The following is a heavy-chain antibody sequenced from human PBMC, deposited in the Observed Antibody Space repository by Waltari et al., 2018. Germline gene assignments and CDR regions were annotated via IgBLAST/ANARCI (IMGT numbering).Heavy chain of an antibody. V-gene: IGHV5-51*01. CDR3: ARQTAAVDPFDY. CDR2: IYPGDSDI. Sequence: EVQLVQSGAEVKKPGASRKISCKVSGLTFTKNWIAWVRQMPGKGLEWVGMIYPGDSDIRYSPSLQGQVTISVDESINTAFLQWTSLKASDTAIYFCARQTAAVDPFDYWGQGTLVTVSS. CDR1: GLTFTKNW. J-gene: IGHJ4*02. D-gene: IGHD2-15*01.